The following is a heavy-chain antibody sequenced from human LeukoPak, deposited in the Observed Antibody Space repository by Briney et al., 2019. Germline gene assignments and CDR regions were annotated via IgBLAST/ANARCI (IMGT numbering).Heavy chain of an antibody. CDR1: GFTVSSIY. V-gene: IGHV3-53*01. D-gene: IGHD6-13*01. CDR3: AGDTHSSSWFDH. J-gene: IGHJ5*02. CDR2: IYSDGNT. Sequence: GGSLRLSCAVSGFTVSSIYMSWVRQAPGKGLEWVSSIYSDGNTYYADSVKGRFTISRDSSRNTLYLQMNSLRVEDTAVYYCAGDTHSSSWFDHWGQGTLVTVSS.